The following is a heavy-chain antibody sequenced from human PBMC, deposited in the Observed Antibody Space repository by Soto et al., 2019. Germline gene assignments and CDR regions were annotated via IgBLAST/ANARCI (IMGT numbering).Heavy chain of an antibody. D-gene: IGHD2-15*01. Sequence: EVQLLESGGGLVQPGGSLRLSCAASGFTFSSYGMSWVRQAPGKGLEWVSAMSDSGGGTYYADSVKGRFTISRDNSKNTLYLQMSSLGAEDTAVYYCARVVGLVDPYDYWGQGIQVTVSS. CDR3: ARVVGLVDPYDY. V-gene: IGHV3-23*01. CDR2: MSDSGGGT. CDR1: GFTFSSYG. J-gene: IGHJ4*02.